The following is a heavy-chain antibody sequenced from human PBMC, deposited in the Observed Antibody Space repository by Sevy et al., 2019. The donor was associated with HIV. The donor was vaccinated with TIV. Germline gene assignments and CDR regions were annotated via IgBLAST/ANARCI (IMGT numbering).Heavy chain of an antibody. CDR3: PRPAHTMATIKTYDAFDI. CDR2: IYPGDTDT. CDR1: GYSFTSYW. Sequence: GESLTISCKGSGYSFTSYWIGWVRQMPGKGLEWMGNIYPGDTDTRYSPSFQDQVTISADKSISTAYLQWISLKASDTASYSCPRPAHTMATIKTYDAFDIWGQGKMVTVSS. V-gene: IGHV5-51*01. D-gene: IGHD5-12*01. J-gene: IGHJ3*02.